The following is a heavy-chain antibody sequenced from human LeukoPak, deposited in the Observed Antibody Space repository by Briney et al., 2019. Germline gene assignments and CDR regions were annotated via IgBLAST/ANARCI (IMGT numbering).Heavy chain of an antibody. CDR3: ARRVVVPAAPYYFDY. Sequence: GGSLRLSCAASGFIFSSYWMHWVRQAPGKGLVWVSRINSDGSSISYADSVKGRFTISRDNAKNTLYLQMNSLRAEDTAVYYCARRVVVPAAPYYFDYWGQGTLVTVSS. J-gene: IGHJ4*02. V-gene: IGHV3-74*01. D-gene: IGHD2-2*01. CDR1: GFIFSSYW. CDR2: INSDGSSI.